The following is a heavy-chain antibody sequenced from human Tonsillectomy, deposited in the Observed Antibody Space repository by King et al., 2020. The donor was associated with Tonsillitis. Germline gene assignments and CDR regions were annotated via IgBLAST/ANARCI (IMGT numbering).Heavy chain of an antibody. CDR3: ARDRVGATGYFDY. J-gene: IGHJ4*02. CDR2: TRNKANSYTT. D-gene: IGHD1-26*01. V-gene: IGHV3-72*01. CDR1: GFTFSDHY. Sequence: VQLVESGGGLVQPGGSLRLSCAASGFTFSDHYMDWVRQAPGKGLEWVGRTRNKANSYTTEYAASVKGRFTISRDDSKNSLYLQMNSLKTEDTAVYYGARDRVGATGYFDYWGQGTLVTVSS.